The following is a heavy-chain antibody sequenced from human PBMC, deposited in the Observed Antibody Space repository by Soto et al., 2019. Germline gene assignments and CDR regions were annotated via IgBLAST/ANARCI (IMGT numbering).Heavy chain of an antibody. D-gene: IGHD3-16*01. CDR3: ARHGGNKFDY. CDR2: IYYLGNN. CDR1: GGSVISDHYY. Sequence: QLQLQESGPGLVKPSETLSLTCAVSGGSVISDHYYWAWIRQAPGKGLEWIGNIYYLGNNYYNPSLMGRAAVSLDTSQNQVSLRLTSVSAADTAVYYCARHGGNKFDYWGQGTLVSVSS. J-gene: IGHJ4*02. V-gene: IGHV4-39*01.